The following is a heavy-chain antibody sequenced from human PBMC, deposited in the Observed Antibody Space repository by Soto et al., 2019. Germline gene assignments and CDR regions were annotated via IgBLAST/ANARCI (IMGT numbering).Heavy chain of an antibody. CDR3: AKPGDSSGYYYYYYGIDV. V-gene: IGHV1-69*13. CDR2: IIPIFGTA. J-gene: IGHJ6*02. CDR1: GGTFSSYA. D-gene: IGHD3-22*01. Sequence: ASVKVSCKASGGTFSSYAISWVRQAPGQGLEWMGGIIPIFGTANYAQKFQGRVTITADESTSTAYMELSSLRSEDTAVYYCAKPGDSSGYYYYYYGIDVWGQGTTVTVSS.